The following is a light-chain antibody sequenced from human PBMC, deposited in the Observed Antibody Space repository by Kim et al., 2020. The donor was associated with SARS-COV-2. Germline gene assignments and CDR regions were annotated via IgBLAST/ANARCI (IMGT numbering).Light chain of an antibody. CDR1: QSISNY. Sequence: EIVLTQSPATLSSSPGERATLSCRASQSISNYLAWYQQKPGQAPRLLIYDASNRATGIPARFSGSGSGTDFILTISSLEPEDFAVYYCQQRSNWPLTFGGGTKVDIK. CDR2: DAS. J-gene: IGKJ4*01. CDR3: QQRSNWPLT. V-gene: IGKV3-11*01.